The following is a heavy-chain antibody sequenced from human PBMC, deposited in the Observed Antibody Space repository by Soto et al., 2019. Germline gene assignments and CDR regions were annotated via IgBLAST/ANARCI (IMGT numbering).Heavy chain of an antibody. Sequence: QVQLVQSGAEVKKPGSSVKVSCKVSGGTFSNYAIDWVRLAPGHGLEWMGGIVPIFGTTYYTQKFQGRAKIIADESTTTAYLEMSSLRSEDTAIYYCARVEAVAGLYNFHGLDVWGQGPAVTVSS. V-gene: IGHV1-69*12. J-gene: IGHJ6*02. D-gene: IGHD6-19*01. CDR1: GGTFSNYA. CDR3: ARVEAVAGLYNFHGLDV. CDR2: IVPIFGTT.